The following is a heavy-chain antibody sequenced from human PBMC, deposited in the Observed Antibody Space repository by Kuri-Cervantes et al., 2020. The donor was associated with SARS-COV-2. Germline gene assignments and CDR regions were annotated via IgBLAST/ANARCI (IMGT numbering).Heavy chain of an antibody. V-gene: IGHV1-2*02. Sequence: ASVKVSCKASGYTFTSYYMHWVRQAPGQGLEWMGWINPNSGGTNYAQKFQGRVTMTRDTSTSTVYMELSSLRSEDTAVYYCARSLGWFDPWGQGTLVTVSS. CDR3: ARSLGWFDP. CDR1: GYTFTSYY. J-gene: IGHJ5*02. CDR2: INPNSGGT.